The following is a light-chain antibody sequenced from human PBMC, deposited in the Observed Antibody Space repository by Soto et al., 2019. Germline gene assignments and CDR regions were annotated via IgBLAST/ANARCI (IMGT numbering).Light chain of an antibody. CDR2: GAS. V-gene: IGKV3-15*01. CDR3: QQEWT. CDR1: QSVCSN. Sequence: EIVMTQSPATLSVSPGERATLSCRASQSVCSNLAWYQQKPGQAPRLLIYGASTRATGIPARFSGSGSGTEFTLTLSSLQSEDFAVYYCQQEWTFGQGTKVEIK. J-gene: IGKJ1*01.